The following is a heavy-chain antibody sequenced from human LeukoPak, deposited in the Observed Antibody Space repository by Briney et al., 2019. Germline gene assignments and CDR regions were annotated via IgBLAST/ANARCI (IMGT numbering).Heavy chain of an antibody. D-gene: IGHD4-17*01. V-gene: IGHV1-3*01. CDR2: INAGNGHT. CDR1: GYTFSGYA. CDR3: AKARWTATATTYYLDH. J-gene: IGHJ4*02. Sequence: ASVKVSCKASGYTFSGYAVQWVRQAPGQRLEWLGWINAGNGHTKYSQRFQGRVTITRDTSASTAYMELSSLRSEDTAVYYCAKARWTATATTYYLDHWGQGTLVTVSS.